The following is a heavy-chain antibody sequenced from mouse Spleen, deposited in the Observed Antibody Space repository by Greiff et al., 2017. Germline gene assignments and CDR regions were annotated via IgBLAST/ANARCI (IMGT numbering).Heavy chain of an antibody. Sequence: EVPLQQSGAELVKPGASVKLSCTASGFNIQDYDMHWVKQRPEQGLEWIGRVDPADGETKYAPKFQGKATITADTASNTAYLQLSSLTSEDTAVYYCAVNWDGFAYWGQGTLVTVSA. CDR2: VDPADGET. J-gene: IGHJ3*01. CDR1: GFNIQDYD. D-gene: IGHD4-1*01. V-gene: IGHV14-2*01. CDR3: AVNWDGFAY.